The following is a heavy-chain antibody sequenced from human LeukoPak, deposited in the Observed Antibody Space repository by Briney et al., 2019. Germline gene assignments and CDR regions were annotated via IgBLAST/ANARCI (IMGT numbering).Heavy chain of an antibody. J-gene: IGHJ6*03. Sequence: ASVKVSCKASGYTFTGNYMHWVRQAPGQGLEWMGWINPNSGGTNYAQKLQGRVTMTTDTSTSTAYMELRSLRSDDTAVYYCAREGSSSPQSYYYYYMDVWGKGTTVTVSS. CDR1: GYTFTGNY. D-gene: IGHD6-6*01. V-gene: IGHV1-2*02. CDR2: INPNSGGT. CDR3: AREGSSSPQSYYYYYMDV.